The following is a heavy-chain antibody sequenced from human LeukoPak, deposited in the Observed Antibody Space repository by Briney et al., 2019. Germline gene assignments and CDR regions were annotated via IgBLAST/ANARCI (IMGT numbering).Heavy chain of an antibody. CDR3: AKDIRVVTAKDFENYYYYMDV. CDR2: IRYDGSNK. J-gene: IGHJ6*03. Sequence: PGGSLRLSCAASGFTFSSYGMHWVRQAPGKGLEWVAFIRYDGSNKYYADSVKGRFTISRDNSKNTLYLQMNSLRAEDTAVYYCAKDIRVVTAKDFENYYYYMDVWGKGTTVTVSS. D-gene: IGHD5-18*01. CDR1: GFTFSSYG. V-gene: IGHV3-30*02.